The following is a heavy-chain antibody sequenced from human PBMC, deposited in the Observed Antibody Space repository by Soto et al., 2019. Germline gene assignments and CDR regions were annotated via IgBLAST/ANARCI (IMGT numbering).Heavy chain of an antibody. CDR1: GYTFTNYD. D-gene: IGHD2-2*02. V-gene: IGHV1-8*01. CDR3: ARSPACANCYKDLDY. CDR2: MNPNSGNT. Sequence: QVQLVQSGAEVKKPGASVKVSCKASGYTFTNYDINWVRQATGQGLEWMGWMNPNSGNTGYAQKFQGRVTMTTHTSINTAYMELSSLRSEDTAVYYCARSPACANCYKDLDYWGQGTLVTVSS. J-gene: IGHJ4*02.